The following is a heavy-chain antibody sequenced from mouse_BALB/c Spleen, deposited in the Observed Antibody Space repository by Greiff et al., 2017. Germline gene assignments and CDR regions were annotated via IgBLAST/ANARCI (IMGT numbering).Heavy chain of an antibody. V-gene: IGHV14-4*02. J-gene: IGHJ2*01. D-gene: IGHD1-1*01. Sequence: EVQLQQSGAELVRSGASVKLSCTASGFNIKDYYMHWVKQRPEQGLEWIGWIDPENGDTEYAPKFQGKATMTADTSSNTAYLQLSSLTSEDTAVYYCARFRFYGLDYWGQGTTLTVSS. CDR1: GFNIKDYY. CDR2: IDPENGDT. CDR3: ARFRFYGLDY.